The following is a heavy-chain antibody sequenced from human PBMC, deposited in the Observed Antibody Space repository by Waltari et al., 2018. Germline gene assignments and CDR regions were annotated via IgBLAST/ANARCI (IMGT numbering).Heavy chain of an antibody. D-gene: IGHD4-4*01. V-gene: IGHV3-48*04. CDR1: GFTFSSYS. J-gene: IGHJ6*03. CDR3: ARVREVTPGDYYYMDV. Sequence: EVQLVESGGGLVQPGGSLRLSCAASGFTFSSYSMNWVRQAPGKGLEWVSYISSSSSTIYYADSVKGRFTISRDNAKNSLYLQMNSLRAEDTAVYYCARVREVTPGDYYYMDVWGKGTTVTISS. CDR2: ISSSSSTI.